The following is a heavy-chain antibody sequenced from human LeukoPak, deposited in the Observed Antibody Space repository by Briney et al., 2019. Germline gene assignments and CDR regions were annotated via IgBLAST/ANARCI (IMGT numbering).Heavy chain of an antibody. V-gene: IGHV4-34*01. D-gene: IGHD5-18*01. CDR2: INHSGST. J-gene: IGHJ6*03. Sequence: SESLSLTCGVYGGSFSGYYWSWLRQPPGKGLEWIGEINHSGSTNYNSSLKSRVTISVDTSKNQFSLKLSSVTAADTAVYYCARDQWLQSDYYMDVWGKGTTVTVSS. CDR3: ARDQWLQSDYYMDV. CDR1: GGSFSGYY.